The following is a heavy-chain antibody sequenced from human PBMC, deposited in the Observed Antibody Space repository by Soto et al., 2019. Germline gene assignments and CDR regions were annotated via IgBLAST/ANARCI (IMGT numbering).Heavy chain of an antibody. V-gene: IGHV4-30-2*01. CDR3: ARGNVVPLDY. CDR2: IYHSGST. Sequence: QLQLQESGSGLVKPSQTLSLTCAVSGGSISSGGYSWSWIRQPPGKGLGWIGYIYHSGSTYYNTYLKSRVTISVDRSKNQFSLKLSSVNAADTAVYYCARGNVVPLDYWGQGTLVTVSS. CDR1: GGSISSGGYS. D-gene: IGHD2-21*01. J-gene: IGHJ4*02.